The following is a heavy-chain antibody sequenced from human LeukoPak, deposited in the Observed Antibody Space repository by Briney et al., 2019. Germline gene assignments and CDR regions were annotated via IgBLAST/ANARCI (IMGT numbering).Heavy chain of an antibody. J-gene: IGHJ4*02. CDR2: IWYDGSNK. V-gene: IGHV3-33*01. D-gene: IGHD4-17*01. Sequence: PGGSLRLSCAASGFTFSSYGVHWVRQAPGKGLEWVAVIWYDGSNKYYADSVKGRFTISRDNAKNTVYLQMNSLRVEDTAVYYCARGALYQYYLDYWGWGQGTLVTVSS. CDR1: GFTFSSYG. CDR3: ARGALYQYYLDYWG.